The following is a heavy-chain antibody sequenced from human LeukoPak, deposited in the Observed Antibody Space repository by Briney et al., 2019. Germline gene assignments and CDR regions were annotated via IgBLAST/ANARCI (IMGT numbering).Heavy chain of an antibody. CDR1: GFTFSSYA. CDR2: IWYDGSNK. V-gene: IGHV3-33*08. CDR3: ARDELAVAKKGFLDS. J-gene: IGHJ4*02. D-gene: IGHD6-19*01. Sequence: GGSLRLSCAASGFTFSSYAMSWVRQAPGKGLEWVAVIWYDGSNKYYADSVKGRFTISRDNSKNTLYLQMNSLRAEDTAVYYCARDELAVAKKGFLDSWGQGTLVTVSS.